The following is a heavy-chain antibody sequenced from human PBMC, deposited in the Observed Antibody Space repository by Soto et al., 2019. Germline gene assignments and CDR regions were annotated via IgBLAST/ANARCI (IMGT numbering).Heavy chain of an antibody. Sequence: EVQLVESGGGLVQPGGSLRLSCAASGFNFRSYEMNWVRQAPGKGLEWVSYISGSASSIYYADSVKGRFTISRDNAKNSLYLQMNSLRAEDTAVYYCTRGRPGCWYFELWGRGTLVTVTS. J-gene: IGHJ2*01. CDR1: GFNFRSYE. V-gene: IGHV3-48*03. CDR2: ISGSASSI. CDR3: TRGRPGCWYFEL.